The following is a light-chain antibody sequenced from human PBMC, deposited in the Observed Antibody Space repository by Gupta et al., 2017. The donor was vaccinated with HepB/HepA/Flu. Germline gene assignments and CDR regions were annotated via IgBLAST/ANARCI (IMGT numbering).Light chain of an antibody. CDR3: SSYTTSSSVV. V-gene: IGLV2-14*01. J-gene: IGLJ2*01. Sequence: QSALTQPASASGSPGQSITISCTGTSSDVGRYNYVSWYQQHPGKAPKLIIYDVSHRPSGVSNRFSGSKSGNTASLTISGLQPEDEAEYSCSSYTTSSSVVFGGGTELTVL. CDR1: SSDVGRYNY. CDR2: DVS.